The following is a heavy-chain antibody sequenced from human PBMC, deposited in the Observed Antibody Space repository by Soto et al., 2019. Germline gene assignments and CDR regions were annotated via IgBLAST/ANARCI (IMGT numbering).Heavy chain of an antibody. V-gene: IGHV1-3*01. CDR3: ARGLPIVADY. Sequence: ASVKVSCKASGYTFTIYAMHWVRQAPGQRLEWMGWINAGNGNTKYSQKFQGRVTSTRDTSASTAYMELSSLRSEDTAVYYCARGLPIVADYWGQGTLVTVPQ. D-gene: IGHD3-22*01. CDR2: INAGNGNT. J-gene: IGHJ4*02. CDR1: GYTFTIYA.